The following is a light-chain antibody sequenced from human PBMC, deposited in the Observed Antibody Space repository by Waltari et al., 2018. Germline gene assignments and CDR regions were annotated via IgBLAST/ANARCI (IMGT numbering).Light chain of an antibody. CDR3: QQSYSTPPYT. J-gene: IGKJ2*01. CDR2: AAS. CDR1: QSISSY. V-gene: IGKV1-39*01. Sequence: DIQMTQSPSSLSASVGDRVTITCRASQSISSYLNWNQQKPGKAPKLLTYAASSLQSGVPSRLSGSGSGTDFTLTISSLQPEDFATYYCQQSYSTPPYTFGQGTKLEIK.